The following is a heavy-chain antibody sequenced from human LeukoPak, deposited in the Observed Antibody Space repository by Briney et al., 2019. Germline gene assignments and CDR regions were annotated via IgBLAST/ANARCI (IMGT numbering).Heavy chain of an antibody. CDR1: GFTLSDYY. J-gene: IGHJ4*02. CDR2: MSSTGNTI. CDR3: AKVPVY. Sequence: KPGGSLRLSCAASGFTLSDYYMSWIRQTPGKGLEWISYMSSTGNTIYYGDSVKGRFTVSRDNAKNSLFLQMDSLRAEDTAVYYCAKVPVYWGQGTLVTVSS. V-gene: IGHV3-11*04.